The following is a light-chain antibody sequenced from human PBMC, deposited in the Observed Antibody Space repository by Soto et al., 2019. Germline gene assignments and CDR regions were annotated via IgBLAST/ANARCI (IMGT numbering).Light chain of an antibody. J-gene: IGKJ2*01. CDR3: QQFDNYPYT. CDR1: QGISSF. Sequence: IQLTQSPSSLSASVGDRVTITCRASQGISSFLAWYQQKPGKAPKFLIYPASTLESGVPSRFSGSGSGTEFTFTITNLQPEDCGTYYCQQFDNYPYTFGQGTKLEI. CDR2: PAS. V-gene: IGKV1-9*01.